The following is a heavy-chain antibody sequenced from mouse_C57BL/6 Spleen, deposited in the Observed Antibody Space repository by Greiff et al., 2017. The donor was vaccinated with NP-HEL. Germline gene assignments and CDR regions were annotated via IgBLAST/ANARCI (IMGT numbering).Heavy chain of an antibody. Sequence: DVHLVESGPGLVKPSQSLSLTCSVTGYSITSGYYWNWIRQFPGNKLEWMGYISYDGSNNYNPSLKNRISITRDTSKNQFFLKLNSVTTEDTATYYCAREYDFDYFDYWGQGTTLTVSS. J-gene: IGHJ2*01. CDR3: AREYDFDYFDY. V-gene: IGHV3-6*01. D-gene: IGHD2-4*01. CDR1: GYSITSGYY. CDR2: ISYDGSN.